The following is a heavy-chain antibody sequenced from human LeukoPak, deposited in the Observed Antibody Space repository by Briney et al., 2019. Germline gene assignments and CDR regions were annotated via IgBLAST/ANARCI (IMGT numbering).Heavy chain of an antibody. CDR2: INPNSGGT. Sequence: ASVKVSCKASGYTFTDYYLHWVRQAPGQGLELLGWINPNSGGTDYAQKFQGRVTMTRDTSISTAYMELSRLRSDDTAVYYCARDLRNYYGSGSSRFDYWGQGTLVTVSS. V-gene: IGHV1-2*02. J-gene: IGHJ4*02. CDR1: GYTFTDYY. D-gene: IGHD3-10*01. CDR3: ARDLRNYYGSGSSRFDY.